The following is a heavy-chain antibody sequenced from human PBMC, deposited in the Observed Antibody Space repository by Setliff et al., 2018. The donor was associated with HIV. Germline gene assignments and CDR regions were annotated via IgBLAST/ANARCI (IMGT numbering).Heavy chain of an antibody. CDR2: IIPILGIA. CDR1: GGTFSSYA. J-gene: IGHJ4*02. Sequence: SVKVSCKASGGTFSSYAISWVRQAPGQGLEWMGGIIPILGIANYAQKFQGRVTITADKSTSTAYMELSSLRAEDTAVYYCAAGYLRYSSGWYYFDYWGQGTLVTVSS. D-gene: IGHD6-19*01. V-gene: IGHV1-69*10. CDR3: AAGYLRYSSGWYYFDY.